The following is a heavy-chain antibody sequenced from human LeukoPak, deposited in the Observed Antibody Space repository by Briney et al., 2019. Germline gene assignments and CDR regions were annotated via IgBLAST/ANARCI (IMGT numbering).Heavy chain of an antibody. Sequence: SVKVSCKASGGTFSSYAISWVRQAPGQGLEWMGGVIPIFGTANYAQKFQGRVTIIADESTSTAYMELSSLRSEDTAVYYCARETTVAAFDYWGQGTLVTVSS. D-gene: IGHD4-23*01. J-gene: IGHJ4*02. V-gene: IGHV1-69*13. CDR1: GGTFSSYA. CDR2: VIPIFGTA. CDR3: ARETTVAAFDY.